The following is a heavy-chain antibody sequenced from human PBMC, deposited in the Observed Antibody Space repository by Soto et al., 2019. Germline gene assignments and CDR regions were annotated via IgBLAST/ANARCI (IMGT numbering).Heavy chain of an antibody. Sequence: PVGSLRLSCAASGFDFSTYWMIWVRQAPGKGLEWVANINQDGSDKYYLDFVKGRFTISRDNAKNSLSLQMNSLRAEDTAVYYCARAFLSGIDYFDYWGQGTLVTVSS. V-gene: IGHV3-7*03. CDR2: INQDGSDK. CDR3: ARAFLSGIDYFDY. CDR1: GFDFSTYW. D-gene: IGHD3-16*02. J-gene: IGHJ4*02.